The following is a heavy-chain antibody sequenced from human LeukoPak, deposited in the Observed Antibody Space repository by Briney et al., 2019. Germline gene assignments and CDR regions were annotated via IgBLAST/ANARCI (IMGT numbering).Heavy chain of an antibody. J-gene: IGHJ6*03. V-gene: IGHV3-21*01. CDR1: GFTFNNYN. CDR2: ITSSGTYI. D-gene: IGHD1-26*01. Sequence: PGGSLRLSCAASGFTFNNYNMNWVRQAPGRAREWVSSITSSGTYIFYADSVKGQFTISRDNAKNSLYLQMNSLGPEDTAVYYCARDPYSGNYGNYYYYYMDVWGKGTTVTISS. CDR3: ARDPYSGNYGNYYYYYMDV.